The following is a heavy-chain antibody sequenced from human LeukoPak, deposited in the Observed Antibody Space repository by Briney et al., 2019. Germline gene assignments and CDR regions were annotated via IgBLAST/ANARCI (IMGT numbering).Heavy chain of an antibody. CDR2: IGTAGDT. Sequence: PGGSLRLSCAASGFTFSSYDMHWVRQATGKGLEWVSAIGTAGDTYYPGSVKGRFTISRENAKNSLYLQMNSLRAGDTAVYYCARASSSWTDFDYWGQGTLVTVSS. J-gene: IGHJ4*02. CDR3: ARASSSWTDFDY. D-gene: IGHD6-13*01. CDR1: GFTFSSYD. V-gene: IGHV3-13*01.